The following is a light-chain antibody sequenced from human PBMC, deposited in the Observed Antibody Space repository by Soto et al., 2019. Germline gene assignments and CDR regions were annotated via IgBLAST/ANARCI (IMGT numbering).Light chain of an antibody. CDR1: QSVSSY. J-gene: IGKJ5*01. CDR2: DAS. CDR3: QQYGTSEII. Sequence: EIVLTQSPGTLSFSPGERATLSCRASQSVSSYLAWYQQKPGQAPRLLIYDASNRATGIPARFSGSGSGTDFTLTISSLEPEDFAVFFCQQYGTSEIIFGQGTRLEIK. V-gene: IGKV3-11*01.